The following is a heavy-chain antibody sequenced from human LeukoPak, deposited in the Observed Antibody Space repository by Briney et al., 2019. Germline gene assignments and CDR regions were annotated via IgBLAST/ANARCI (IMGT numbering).Heavy chain of an antibody. D-gene: IGHD6-6*01. CDR2: ISSDGSST. V-gene: IGHV3-74*01. J-gene: IGHJ4*02. Sequence: PGGSLRLSCAASEFTFSSYWMHWVRQAPGKGLVWVSRISSDGSSTSYADFVKGRFTISRDNAKNTLYLQMDSLRAEDTAVYYCASYSSWPDYWGQGTLVTVSS. CDR3: ASYSSWPDY. CDR1: EFTFSSYW.